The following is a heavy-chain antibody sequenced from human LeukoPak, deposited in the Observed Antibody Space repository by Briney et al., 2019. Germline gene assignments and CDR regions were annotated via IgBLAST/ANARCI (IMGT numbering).Heavy chain of an antibody. CDR1: GGSISSSSYY. J-gene: IGHJ4*02. V-gene: IGHV4-39*07. D-gene: IGHD3-10*01. CDR3: ARDRRFGEFEGNY. CDR2: IYYSGST. Sequence: RPSETLSLTCTVSGGSISSSSYYWGWIRQPPGKGLEWIGSIYYSGSTYYNPSLKSRVTISVDTSKNQFSLKLSSVTAADTAVYYCARDRRFGEFEGNYWGQGTLVTVSS.